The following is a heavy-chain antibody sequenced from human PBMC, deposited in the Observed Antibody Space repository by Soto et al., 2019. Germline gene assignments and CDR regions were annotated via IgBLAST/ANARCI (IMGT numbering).Heavy chain of an antibody. D-gene: IGHD7-27*01. V-gene: IGHV3-13*01. CDR3: AGELGMYGYWYFDL. J-gene: IGHJ2*01. CDR2: ISTAGST. Sequence: HPGGSLRLSCAASGFSFSSHDMHWVRQVAGKGLEWVSAISTAGSTHYADSVKGRFTISRENAKNSLYLQMNSLRAGDTAVYYCAGELGMYGYWYFDLWGRGTLVTVSS. CDR1: GFSFSSHD.